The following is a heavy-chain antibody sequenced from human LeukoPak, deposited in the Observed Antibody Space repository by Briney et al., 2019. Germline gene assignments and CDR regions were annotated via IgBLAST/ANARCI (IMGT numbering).Heavy chain of an antibody. CDR3: ARDRGDYGDYIKVEFDY. J-gene: IGHJ4*02. Sequence: ASVKVSCKASGYTFTGYYMHWVRQAPGQGLEWMGWINPNSGSTNYAQKFQGSVTMTRDTSTSTAYMELSRLRSDDTAVYYCARDRGDYGDYIKVEFDYWGQGTLVSVPS. CDR2: INPNSGST. V-gene: IGHV1-2*02. D-gene: IGHD4-17*01. CDR1: GYTFTGYY.